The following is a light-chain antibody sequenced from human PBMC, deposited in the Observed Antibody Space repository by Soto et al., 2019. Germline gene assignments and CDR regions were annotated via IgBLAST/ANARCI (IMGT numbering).Light chain of an antibody. J-gene: IGKJ1*01. CDR1: QSVSTN. Sequence: EILMPQSPATLSVSPGERAKLSCRASQSVSTNLAWYQQKPGRAPRLLIYGASSRATGIPDRFSGSGSGTDFTLTISRLEPEDFAVYYCQQYGSSPWTCGQGNKVAIK. CDR2: GAS. CDR3: QQYGSSPWT. V-gene: IGKV3-20*01.